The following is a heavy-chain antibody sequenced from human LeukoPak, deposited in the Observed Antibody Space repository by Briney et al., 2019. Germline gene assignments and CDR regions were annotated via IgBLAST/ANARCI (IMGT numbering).Heavy chain of an antibody. D-gene: IGHD4/OR15-4a*01. Sequence: GGSLRLSCAASGFTVSTNYMSWVRQAPGKGLEWVSVIYSGGSTYYADSVKGRFTISRDNSKNTLYLQMNSLRAEDTAVYYCARVFEAKNYFDYWGQGTLVTVSS. V-gene: IGHV3-53*01. CDR1: GFTVSTNY. J-gene: IGHJ4*02. CDR3: ARVFEAKNYFDY. CDR2: IYSGGST.